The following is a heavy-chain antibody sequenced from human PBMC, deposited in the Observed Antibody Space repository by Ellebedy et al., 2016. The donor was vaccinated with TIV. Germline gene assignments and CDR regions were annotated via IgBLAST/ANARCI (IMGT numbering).Heavy chain of an antibody. Sequence: MPSETLSLTCTVSGDSIRSYYWSWIRQPAGKGLEWIGRLHDSGGSNYNPSLRGRVAISADFSKNQFSLILKSVTAADTAVYYCVRGYGTGSAHNWFDPWGQGTLVTVSS. CDR1: GDSIRSYY. V-gene: IGHV4-4*07. CDR2: LHDSGGS. D-gene: IGHD3-10*01. CDR3: VRGYGTGSAHNWFDP. J-gene: IGHJ5*02.